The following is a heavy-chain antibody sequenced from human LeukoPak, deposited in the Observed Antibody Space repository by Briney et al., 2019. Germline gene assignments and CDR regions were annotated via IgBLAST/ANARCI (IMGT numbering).Heavy chain of an antibody. J-gene: IGHJ3*02. CDR3: AREPQGDSSGYDAFDI. CDR1: GFTVSSNY. V-gene: IGHV3-66*01. CDR2: IYSGGST. Sequence: GGSLRLSCAASGFTVSSNYMTWVRRAPGKGLEWVSVIYSGGSTYYADSVKGRFTLSRDNSKNTLFLQMNSLRAEDTAVYYCAREPQGDSSGYDAFDIWGQGTMVTVSS. D-gene: IGHD3-22*01.